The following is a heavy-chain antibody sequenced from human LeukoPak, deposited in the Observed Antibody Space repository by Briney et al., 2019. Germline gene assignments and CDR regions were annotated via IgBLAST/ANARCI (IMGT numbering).Heavy chain of an antibody. CDR3: AKDKYSSGWADAFDI. CDR1: GFTFSSYA. Sequence: GGSLRLSXAASGFTFSSYAMSWVRQAPGKGLEWVSAISGSGGSTYYADSVKGRFTISRDNSKNTLYLQMNGLRAEDTAVYYCAKDKYSSGWADAFDIWGQGTMVTVSS. V-gene: IGHV3-23*01. J-gene: IGHJ3*02. CDR2: ISGSGGST. D-gene: IGHD6-19*01.